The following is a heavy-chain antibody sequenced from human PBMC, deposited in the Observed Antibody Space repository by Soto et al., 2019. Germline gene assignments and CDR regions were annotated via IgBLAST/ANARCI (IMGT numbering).Heavy chain of an antibody. J-gene: IGHJ4*02. D-gene: IGHD6-6*01. Sequence: EVQLVESGGGLVQPGGSLRLSCAASGFTFSSYSMNWVRQAPGKGLEWVSYISSSSSTIYYADSVKGRFTISRDNAKNSLYLQRNSLRDEDTAVYYCAGTSIAAPFDYWGQGTLVTVSS. CDR3: AGTSIAAPFDY. CDR1: GFTFSSYS. CDR2: ISSSSSTI. V-gene: IGHV3-48*02.